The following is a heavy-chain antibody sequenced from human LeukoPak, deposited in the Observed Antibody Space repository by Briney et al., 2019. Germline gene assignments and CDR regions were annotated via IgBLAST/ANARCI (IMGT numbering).Heavy chain of an antibody. CDR1: GFTFSSYA. Sequence: QPGGSLRLSCAASGFTFSSYAMSWVRQAPGKGLEWVSAISGSGGSTYYADSVKGRFTISRDNSKNTLYLQMNSLRAEDTAVYYCAKDYYGSGSYYNAYDAFDIWGQGTMVTVSS. J-gene: IGHJ3*02. D-gene: IGHD3-10*01. CDR3: AKDYYGSGSYYNAYDAFDI. V-gene: IGHV3-23*01. CDR2: ISGSGGST.